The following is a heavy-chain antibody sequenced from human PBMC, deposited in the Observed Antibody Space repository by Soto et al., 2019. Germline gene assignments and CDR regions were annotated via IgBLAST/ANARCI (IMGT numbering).Heavy chain of an antibody. J-gene: IGHJ5*02. CDR1: GGSFSGYY. CDR2: INHSGST. Sequence: SETLSLTCAVYGGSFSGYYWSWIRQPPGKGLEWIGEINHSGSTNYNPSLKSRVTISVDTSKNQFSLKLSSVTAADTAVYYCARDWVPSGGARLNWFDPWGQGTLVTVSS. CDR3: ARDWVPSGGARLNWFDP. D-gene: IGHD3-16*01. V-gene: IGHV4-34*01.